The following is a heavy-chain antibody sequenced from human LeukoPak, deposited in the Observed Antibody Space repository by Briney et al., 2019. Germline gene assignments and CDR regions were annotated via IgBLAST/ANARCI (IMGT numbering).Heavy chain of an antibody. CDR3: ARAFLESSIFDY. V-gene: IGHV4-59*01. D-gene: IGHD3-3*02. Sequence: PSETLSLTCAVYGGSFSGYYWSWIRQPPGKGLEWIGYIYYSGSTNYNPSLKSRVTISVDTSKNQFSLKLSSVTAADTAVYYCARAFLESSIFDYWGQGTLVTVSS. J-gene: IGHJ4*02. CDR2: IYYSGST. CDR1: GGSFSGYY.